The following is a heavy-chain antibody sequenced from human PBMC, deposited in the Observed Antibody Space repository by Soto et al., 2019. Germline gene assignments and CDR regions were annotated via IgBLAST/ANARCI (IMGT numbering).Heavy chain of an antibody. J-gene: IGHJ4*02. Sequence: EVQLLESGGTLVQPGGSLRLSCAASGFTFSTYAMNWVRQAPGKGLEWVSYISGSSGGSTYYADSVKGRFTISRDNSKTKLFLQMNSLRVEDTAVYYCAKLSRFPGGLRSLFWGQGSLVTVSS. D-gene: IGHD3-10*01. V-gene: IGHV3-23*01. CDR1: GFTFSTYA. CDR3: AKLSRFPGGLRSLF. CDR2: ISGSSGGST.